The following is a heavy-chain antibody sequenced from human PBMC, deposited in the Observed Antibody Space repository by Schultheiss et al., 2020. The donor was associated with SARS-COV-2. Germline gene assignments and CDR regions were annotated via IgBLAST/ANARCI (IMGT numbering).Heavy chain of an antibody. Sequence: GGSLRLSCAASGFTFSSYSMNWVRQAPGKGLEWVAVISYDGSNKYYADSVKGRFTISRDNSKNTLYLQMNSLRAEDTAVYYCAKIWYSYGSGWGQGTLVTVSS. V-gene: IGHV3-30*18. D-gene: IGHD5-18*01. CDR1: GFTFSSYS. CDR3: AKIWYSYGSG. CDR2: ISYDGSNK. J-gene: IGHJ4*02.